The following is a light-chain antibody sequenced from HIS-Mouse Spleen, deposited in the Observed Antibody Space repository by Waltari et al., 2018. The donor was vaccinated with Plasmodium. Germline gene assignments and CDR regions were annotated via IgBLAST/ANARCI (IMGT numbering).Light chain of an antibody. J-gene: IGLJ3*02. CDR1: ALTKKY. Sequence: SYELTQPPSVSVSPGQTARITCPGDALTKKYATWYQQKSGQAPVLVIYEDSKRPTGIPGRFSGSSSGTMATLTISGAQVEDEADYYCYSTDSSGNHRVFGGGTKLTVL. CDR3: YSTDSSGNHRV. CDR2: EDS. V-gene: IGLV3-10*01.